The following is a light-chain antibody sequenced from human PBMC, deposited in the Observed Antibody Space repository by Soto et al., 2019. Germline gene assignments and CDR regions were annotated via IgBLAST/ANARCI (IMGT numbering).Light chain of an antibody. J-gene: IGLJ1*01. Sequence: QSVLTQPRSVSGYPGQSVTISCTGTSGDVGGYDFVSWYQHHPGKVPKLMIFDVSKRPSGVPDRFSGSKSGSTASLTISGLQAGDEADYYCCSYGGNFYVVGTGTKVTVL. CDR3: CSYGGNFYV. CDR2: DVS. CDR1: SGDVGGYDF. V-gene: IGLV2-11*01.